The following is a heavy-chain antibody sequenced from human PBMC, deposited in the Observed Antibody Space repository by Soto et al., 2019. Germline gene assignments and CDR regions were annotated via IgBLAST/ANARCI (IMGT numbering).Heavy chain of an antibody. V-gene: IGHV1-2*02. CDR2: INPNSGGT. Sequence: GASVKVSCKASGYTFTGYYMHWVRQAPGQGLEWMGWINPNSGGTNYAQKFQGRVTMTRDTSISTAYMELSRLRSDDTAVYYCARDLPPLITGTMVATDYYGMDVWGQGTTVTVSS. CDR3: ARDLPPLITGTMVATDYYGMDV. J-gene: IGHJ6*02. D-gene: IGHD1-7*01. CDR1: GYTFTGYY.